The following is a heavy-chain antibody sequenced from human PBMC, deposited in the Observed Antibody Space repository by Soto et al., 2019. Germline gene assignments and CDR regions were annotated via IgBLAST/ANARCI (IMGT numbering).Heavy chain of an antibody. CDR1: GFTFSSYA. V-gene: IGHV3-30-3*01. D-gene: IGHD4-17*01. CDR2: ISYDGSNK. CDR3: AREFEGTVKRYYYYGMDV. Sequence: GGSLRLSCAASGFTFSSYAMHWVRQAPGKGLEWVAVISYDGSNKYYADSVKGRFTISRDNSKNTLYLQMNSLRAEDTAVYYCAREFEGTVKRYYYYGMDVWGQGTTVTVSS. J-gene: IGHJ6*02.